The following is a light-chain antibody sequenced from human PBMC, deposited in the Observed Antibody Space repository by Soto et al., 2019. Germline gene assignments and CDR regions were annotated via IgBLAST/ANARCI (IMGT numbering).Light chain of an antibody. CDR1: QDIKTY. V-gene: IGKV1-9*01. J-gene: IGKJ1*01. CDR3: QQYNSYSPWT. CDR2: GTF. Sequence: IQLTQSPSSLSASVGDRVSITCRASQDIKTYLAWYQQKQGKAPKLLISGTFTLQSGVPSRFNGSGSGTDFTLTISRLQPEDFATYYCQQYNSYSPWTFGQGTKVEIK.